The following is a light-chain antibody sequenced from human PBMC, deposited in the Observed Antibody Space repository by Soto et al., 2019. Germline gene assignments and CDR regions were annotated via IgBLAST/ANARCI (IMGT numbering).Light chain of an antibody. Sequence: ESLLTQSPGSLSLSPGEGATLSCRSSQNVISNYLAWYQKKPGQAPRLLIYGASSRATCIPDRFSGSGSGTDFTLTISRLEPEDFAVYYCQKYDTAPYSFGQGTKLEIK. J-gene: IGKJ2*03. CDR1: QNVISNY. CDR2: GAS. V-gene: IGKV3-20*01. CDR3: QKYDTAPYS.